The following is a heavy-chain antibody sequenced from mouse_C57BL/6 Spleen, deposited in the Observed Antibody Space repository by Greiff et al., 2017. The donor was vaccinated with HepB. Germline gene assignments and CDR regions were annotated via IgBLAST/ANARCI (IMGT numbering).Heavy chain of an antibody. J-gene: IGHJ3*01. V-gene: IGHV1-76*01. Sequence: VQLQQSGAELVRPGASVKLSCKASGYTFTDYYINWVKQRPGQGLEWIARIYPGSGNTYYNEKFKGKATLTAEKSSSTAYMQLSSLTSEDSAVYCCARGMVTRGFAYWGQGTLVTVSA. D-gene: IGHD2-2*01. CDR2: IYPGSGNT. CDR1: GYTFTDYY. CDR3: ARGMVTRGFAY.